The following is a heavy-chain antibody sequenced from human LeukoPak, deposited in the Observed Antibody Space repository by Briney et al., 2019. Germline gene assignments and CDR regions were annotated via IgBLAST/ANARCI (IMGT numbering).Heavy chain of an antibody. V-gene: IGHV1-3*01. CDR2: INAGNGNT. J-gene: IGHJ4*02. D-gene: IGHD3-3*01. CDR3: ARAKKDYDFWSGYSFDY. Sequence: GASVKVSCKASGYTFTSYAMHWVRQAPGQRLEWMGWINAGNGNTKYSQKFQGRVTITRDTSASTAYVELSSLRSEDTAVYYCARAKKDYDFWSGYSFDYWGQGTLVTVSS. CDR1: GYTFTSYA.